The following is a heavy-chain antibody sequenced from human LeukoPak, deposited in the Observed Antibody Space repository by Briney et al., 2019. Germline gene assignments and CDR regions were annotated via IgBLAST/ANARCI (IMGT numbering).Heavy chain of an antibody. CDR1: GGSISSSSYY. V-gene: IGHV4-39*01. J-gene: IGHJ4*02. CDR3: ARDYGDHAFDC. CDR2: FYYSGST. Sequence: SETLSLTCTVSGGSISSSSYYWGWIRQPPGKGLEWIGSFYYSGSTYYNPSLKSRVTISVDTSKNQFSLKLSSVTAADTAVYFCARDYGDHAFDCWGQGTLVTVSS. D-gene: IGHD4-17*01.